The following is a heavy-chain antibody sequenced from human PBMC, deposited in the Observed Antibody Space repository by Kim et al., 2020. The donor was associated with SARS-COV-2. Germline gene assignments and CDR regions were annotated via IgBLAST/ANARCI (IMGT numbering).Heavy chain of an antibody. CDR3: TRDTGLLWFGGRDY. Sequence: GGSLRLSCTASGFTFGDYAMSWFRQAPGKGLEWVGFIRSKAYGGTTEYAASVKGRFTISRDDSKSIAYLQMNSLKTEDTAVYYCTRDTGLLWFGGRDYWGQGTLVTVSS. CDR1: GFTFGDYA. D-gene: IGHD3-10*01. J-gene: IGHJ4*02. V-gene: IGHV3-49*03. CDR2: IRSKAYGGTT.